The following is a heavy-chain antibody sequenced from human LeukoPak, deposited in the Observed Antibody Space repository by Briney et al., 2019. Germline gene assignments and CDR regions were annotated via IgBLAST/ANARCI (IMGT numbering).Heavy chain of an antibody. CDR2: IYHSGST. Sequence: SETLSLTCAVSGYSISSGYYWGWIRQPPGKGLEWIGSIYHSGSTYYNPSLKSRVTISVDTSKNQFSLKLSSVTAADTAVYYCATHTYYYDSSGLYYFDYWGQGTLVTVSS. CDR1: GYSISSGYY. J-gene: IGHJ4*02. D-gene: IGHD3-22*01. CDR3: ATHTYYYDSSGLYYFDY. V-gene: IGHV4-38-2*01.